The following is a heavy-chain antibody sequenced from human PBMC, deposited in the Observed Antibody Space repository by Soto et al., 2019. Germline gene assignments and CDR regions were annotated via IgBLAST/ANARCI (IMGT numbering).Heavy chain of an antibody. Sequence: QVQLVESGGGVVQPGRSLRLSCAASGFTFSSYGMHWVRQAPGKGLEWVAVISYDGSNKYYADSVKGRFTISRDNSKNTLYLQMNSLRAEDTDVYYCAAGSDFDYWGQGTLVTVSS. V-gene: IGHV3-30*03. CDR1: GFTFSSYG. CDR2: ISYDGSNK. CDR3: AAGSDFDY. J-gene: IGHJ4*02.